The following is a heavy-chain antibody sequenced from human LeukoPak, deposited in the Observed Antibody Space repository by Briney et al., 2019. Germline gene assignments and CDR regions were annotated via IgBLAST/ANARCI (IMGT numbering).Heavy chain of an antibody. D-gene: IGHD6-13*01. CDR1: GYTFSGHY. CDR3: ARERYSSSWYVSYYYYGMDV. Sequence: SCKASGYTFSGHYLHWVRQAPGKGLEWVAVISYDGSNKYYADSVKGRFTISRDNSKNTLYLQMNSLRAEDTAVYYCARERYSSSWYVSYYYYGMDVWGQGTTVTVSS. V-gene: IGHV3-30*04. J-gene: IGHJ6*02. CDR2: ISYDGSNK.